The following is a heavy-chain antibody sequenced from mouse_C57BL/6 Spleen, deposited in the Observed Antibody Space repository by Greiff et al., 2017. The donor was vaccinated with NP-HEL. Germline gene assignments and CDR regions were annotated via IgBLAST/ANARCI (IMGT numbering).Heavy chain of an antibody. CDR1: GYTFTSYW. V-gene: IGHV1-50*01. J-gene: IGHJ2*01. CDR3: ARDRRDSSGYGDY. CDR2: IDPSDSYT. Sequence: QVQLQQPGAELVKPGASVKLSCKASGYTFTSYWMQWVKQRPGQGLEWIGEIDPSDSYTNYNQKFKGKATLTVDTSSSTAYMQLSSLTSEDSAVYYWARDRRDSSGYGDYWGQGTTLTVSS. D-gene: IGHD3-2*02.